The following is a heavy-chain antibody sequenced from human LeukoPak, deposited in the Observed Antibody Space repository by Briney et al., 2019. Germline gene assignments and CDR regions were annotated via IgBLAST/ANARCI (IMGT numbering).Heavy chain of an antibody. V-gene: IGHV3-23*01. Sequence: GGSLRLSCAASGFTFSSYAMSWVRQAPGKGLEWVSAISGSGGSTYYADSVKGRFTISRDNSKNTLYLQMNSLRSDDTAVYYCARELHDTSSPHGYWGQGTLVTVSS. D-gene: IGHD2-2*01. CDR1: GFTFSSYA. CDR3: ARELHDTSSPHGY. CDR2: ISGSGGST. J-gene: IGHJ4*02.